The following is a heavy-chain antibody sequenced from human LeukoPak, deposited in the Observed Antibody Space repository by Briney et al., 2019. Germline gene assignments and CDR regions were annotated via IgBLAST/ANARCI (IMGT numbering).Heavy chain of an antibody. V-gene: IGHV1-3*01. CDR2: INAGNGNT. D-gene: IGHD6-19*01. CDR1: GYTFTSYA. CDR3: ARPPYSSGWCPYYFDY. J-gene: IGHJ4*02. Sequence: VASVKVSCKASGYTFTSYAMHWVRQAPGQRLEWMGWINAGNGNTKYSQKFQGRVTITRDTSASTAYMELSSLRSEDTAVYYCARPPYSSGWCPYYFDYWGQGTLVTVSS.